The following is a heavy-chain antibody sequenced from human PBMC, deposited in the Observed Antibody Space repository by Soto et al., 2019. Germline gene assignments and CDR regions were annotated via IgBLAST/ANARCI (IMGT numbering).Heavy chain of an antibody. J-gene: IGHJ5*02. V-gene: IGHV4-31*03. Sequence: SETLSPTCSVPGAALNSGNYYWSWIRQVPGKGLEWIGHIYVTGAVDYNPSLRDRITISQDTSERQFSLNLRLVTAADTAVYYCARLRIATNNYTWFDPWGQGTLVTVSS. CDR2: IYVTGAV. D-gene: IGHD2-21*01. CDR1: GAALNSGNYY. CDR3: ARLRIATNNYTWFDP.